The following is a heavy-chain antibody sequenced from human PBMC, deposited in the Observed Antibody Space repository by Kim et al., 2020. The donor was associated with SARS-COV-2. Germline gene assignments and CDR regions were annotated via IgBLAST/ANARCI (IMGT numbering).Heavy chain of an antibody. Sequence: SVKVSCKASGGTFSSYAISWVRQAPGQGLEWMGGIIPIFGTANYAQKFQGRVTITADESTSTAYMELSSLRSEDTAVYYCARDAEMATIWHFDYWGQGTLVTVSS. CDR3: ARDAEMATIWHFDY. CDR2: IIPIFGTA. V-gene: IGHV1-69*13. D-gene: IGHD5-12*01. CDR1: GGTFSSYA. J-gene: IGHJ4*02.